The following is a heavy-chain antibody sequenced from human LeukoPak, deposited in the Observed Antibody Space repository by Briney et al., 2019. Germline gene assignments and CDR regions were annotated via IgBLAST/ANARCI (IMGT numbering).Heavy chain of an antibody. CDR1: GYSISSGTY. D-gene: IGHD5-12*01. V-gene: IGHV4-61*01. J-gene: IGHJ4*02. CDR2: IYYSGST. CDR3: ARVSGYDWESFYDY. Sequence: SETLSLTCTVSGYSISSGTYWDWIRQPPGKGLEWIGYIYYSGSTNYNPSLKSRVTISVDTSKNQFSLKLNSVTAADTAVYYCARVSGYDWESFYDYWGQGTLVTVSS.